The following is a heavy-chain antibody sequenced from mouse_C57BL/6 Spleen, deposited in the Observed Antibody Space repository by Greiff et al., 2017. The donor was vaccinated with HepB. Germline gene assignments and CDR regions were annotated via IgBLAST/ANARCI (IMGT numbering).Heavy chain of an antibody. CDR2: IYPGDGDT. V-gene: IGHV1-80*01. J-gene: IGHJ1*03. CDR3: ARCHDYDGTLYWYFDV. CDR1: GYAFSSYW. Sequence: VKLQESGAELVKPGASVKISCKASGYAFSSYWMNWVKQRPGKGLEWIGQIYPGDGDTNYNGKFKGKATLTADKSSSTAYMQLSSLTSEDSAVFVCARCHDYDGTLYWYFDVWGTGTTVTVSS. D-gene: IGHD2-4*01.